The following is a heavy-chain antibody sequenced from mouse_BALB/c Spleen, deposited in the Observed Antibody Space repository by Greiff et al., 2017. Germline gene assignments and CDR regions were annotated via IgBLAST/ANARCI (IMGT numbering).Heavy chain of an antibody. Sequence: EVMLVESGGGLVKPGGSLKLSCAASGFTFSDYYMYWVRQTLEKRLEWVATISDGGSYTYYPDSVKGRFTISRDNAKNNLYLQMSSLKSEDTAMYYCARSYDGYTWFAYWGQGTLVTVSA. D-gene: IGHD2-3*01. V-gene: IGHV5-4*02. CDR1: GFTFSDYY. CDR2: ISDGGSYT. J-gene: IGHJ3*01. CDR3: ARSYDGYTWFAY.